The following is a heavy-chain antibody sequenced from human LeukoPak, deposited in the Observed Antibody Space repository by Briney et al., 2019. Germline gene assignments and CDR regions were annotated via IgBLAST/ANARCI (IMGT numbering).Heavy chain of an antibody. CDR1: GLTFSNYA. D-gene: IGHD3-9*01. CDR2: ISDSGST. V-gene: IGHV3-69-1*01. CDR3: ARNPDYDFLTGPQGDY. J-gene: IGHJ4*02. Sequence: PGGSLRLSCAASGLTFSNYAMSWVRQAPGKGLEWVSGISDSGSTYYADSVKGRFTISRDNAKNSLYLQMNSLRAEDTAVYYCARNPDYDFLTGPQGDYWGQGTLVTVS.